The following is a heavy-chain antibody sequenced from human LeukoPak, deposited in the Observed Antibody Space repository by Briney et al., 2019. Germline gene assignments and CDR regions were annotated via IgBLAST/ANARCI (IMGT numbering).Heavy chain of an antibody. Sequence: PSETLSLTCTVSGGSVSGFYWSWVRQPAGEGLEWIGRIYATGDTNYNPSFKSRVIMSVDTSKKQLSLKLTSLTAADTAMYYCARGHFGQNWIGPWGQGTLVIVSS. V-gene: IGHV4-4*07. J-gene: IGHJ5*02. CDR2: IYATGDT. D-gene: IGHD3-10*01. CDR3: ARGHFGQNWIGP. CDR1: GGSVSGFY.